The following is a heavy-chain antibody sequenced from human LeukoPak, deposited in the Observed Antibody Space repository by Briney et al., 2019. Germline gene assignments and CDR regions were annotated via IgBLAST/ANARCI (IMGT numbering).Heavy chain of an antibody. CDR3: AVEMATITYAFDI. CDR1: GYTFTGYY. D-gene: IGHD5-24*01. CDR2: INPNSGGT. V-gene: IGHV1-2*02. Sequence: GASVKVSCKASGYTFTGYYMHWVRQAPGQGLEWMGWINPNSGGTNYAQKFQGRVTMTRDTSISTAYMELSRLRSDDTAVYYCAVEMATITYAFDIWGQGTMVTVSS. J-gene: IGHJ3*02.